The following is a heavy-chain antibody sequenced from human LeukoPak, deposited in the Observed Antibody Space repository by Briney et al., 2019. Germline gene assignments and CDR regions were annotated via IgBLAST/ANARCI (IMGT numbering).Heavy chain of an antibody. V-gene: IGHV3-53*01. D-gene: IGHD6-13*01. CDR3: ARGGQLVLEDAFDI. CDR2: IYSGGST. Sequence: GGSLRLSCAASGFTVSSNYMSWVRQVPGKGLEWVSVIYSGGSTYYADSVKGRFTISRDNFKNTLYLQMNSLRAEDTAVYYCARGGQLVLEDAFDIWGQGTMVTVSS. J-gene: IGHJ3*02. CDR1: GFTVSSNY.